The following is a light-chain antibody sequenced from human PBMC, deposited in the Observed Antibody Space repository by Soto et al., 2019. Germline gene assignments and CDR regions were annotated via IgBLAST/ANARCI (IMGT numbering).Light chain of an antibody. Sequence: EIVLTQSPGTLSLSPGERATLSCRASQSVSSNYLAWYQQKPGQAPRPLIYGASSRATGIPDRFSGSGAGIDFTHTISILESEDFAVYYCQQYGSSPWTFGQGTKVEIK. CDR3: QQYGSSPWT. CDR2: GAS. V-gene: IGKV3-20*01. J-gene: IGKJ1*01. CDR1: QSVSSNY.